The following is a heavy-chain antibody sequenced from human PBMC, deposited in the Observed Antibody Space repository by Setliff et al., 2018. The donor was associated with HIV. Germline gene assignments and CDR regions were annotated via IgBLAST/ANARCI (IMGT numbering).Heavy chain of an antibody. Sequence: ASVKVSCKASGGTFSSYAITWVRQAPGQGLEWMGGIIPVSGTTKYAQKFQGRVAMTTDESTGTAYMELSSLRSEDTAVYYCATVAGVPYCRDTSCWGGYFDYWGQGTLVTVSS. V-gene: IGHV1-69*05. CDR1: GGTFSSYA. D-gene: IGHD2-2*01. CDR2: IIPVSGTT. CDR3: ATVAGVPYCRDTSCWGGYFDY. J-gene: IGHJ4*02.